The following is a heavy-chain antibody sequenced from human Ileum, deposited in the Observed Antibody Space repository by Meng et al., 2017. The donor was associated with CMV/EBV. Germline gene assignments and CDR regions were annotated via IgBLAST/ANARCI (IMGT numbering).Heavy chain of an antibody. CDR3: AKGNYIS. J-gene: IGHJ4*02. V-gene: IGHV3-23*01. CDR1: GFTFSNYD. CDR2: ITGSGGRT. Sequence: GESLKISCASSGFTFSNYDMSWARQAPGKGLEWVSTITGSGGRTHYADSVKGRFTISRDNSKNTLYLQMNSLRAEDTAVYYCAKGNYISGGQGTLVTVSS. D-gene: IGHD3-10*01.